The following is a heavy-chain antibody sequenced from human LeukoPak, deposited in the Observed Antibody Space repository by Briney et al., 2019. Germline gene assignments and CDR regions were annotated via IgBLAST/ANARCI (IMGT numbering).Heavy chain of an antibody. Sequence: PSETLSPTCTVSGGSISSGSYYWSWIRQPAGKGLEWIGRIYTSGSTNYNPSLKSRVTISVDTSKNQFSLKLSSVTAADTAVYYCARDLFVRWAYYFDYWGQGTLVTVSS. V-gene: IGHV4-61*02. D-gene: IGHD2/OR15-2a*01. CDR3: ARDLFVRWAYYFDY. CDR1: GGSISSGSYY. J-gene: IGHJ4*02. CDR2: IYTSGST.